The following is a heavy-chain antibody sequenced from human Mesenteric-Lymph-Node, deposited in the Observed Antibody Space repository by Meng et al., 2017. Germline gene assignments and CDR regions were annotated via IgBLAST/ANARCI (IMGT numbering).Heavy chain of an antibody. V-gene: IGHV4-30-4*01. CDR2: ISYSGST. Sequence: QLQLQESGPGLVKPSQTLSLTCTVSGGSISSGDYYWSWIRQPPGKGLEWIGYISYSGSTYYNPSLKSRVTISVDTSKNQFSLKLSSVTAADTAVYYCARTHFYDSSNYGFDYWGQGTLVTVPS. CDR1: GGSISSGDYY. CDR3: ARTHFYDSSNYGFDY. D-gene: IGHD3-22*01. J-gene: IGHJ4*02.